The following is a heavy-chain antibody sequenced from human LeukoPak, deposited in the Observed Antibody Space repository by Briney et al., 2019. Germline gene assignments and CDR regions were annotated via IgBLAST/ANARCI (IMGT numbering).Heavy chain of an antibody. CDR3: ARGRIGLLWFGELER. V-gene: IGHV1-69*13. CDR2: IIPIFGTA. Sequence: SVKVSCKASGYTFTSYYMHWVRQAPGQGLEYMAGIIPIFGTANYAQKFQGRVTINVDESTSTAYMELSSLGYEDTAVYYCARGRIGLLWFGELERWGQGTLVTVS. CDR1: GYTFTSYY. D-gene: IGHD3-10*01. J-gene: IGHJ4*02.